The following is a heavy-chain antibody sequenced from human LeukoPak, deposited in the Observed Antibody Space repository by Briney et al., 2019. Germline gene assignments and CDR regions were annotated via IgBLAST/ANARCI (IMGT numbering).Heavy chain of an antibody. Sequence: GRSLRLSCAASGFTFSSYAMHWVRQAPGKGLEWVAVISYDGSNYYYADSVKGRFTISRDNSKNTLYLQMNSLRAEDTAVYYCATWDGRGYSYGHFDYWGQGTLVTVSS. D-gene: IGHD5-18*01. CDR2: ISYDGSNY. J-gene: IGHJ4*02. CDR1: GFTFSSYA. CDR3: ATWDGRGYSYGHFDY. V-gene: IGHV3-30*14.